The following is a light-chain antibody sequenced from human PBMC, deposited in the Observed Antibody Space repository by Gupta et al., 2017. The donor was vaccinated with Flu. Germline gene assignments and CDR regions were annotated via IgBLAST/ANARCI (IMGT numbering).Light chain of an antibody. CDR3: QQKHSTPWP. J-gene: IGKJ1*01. CDR2: DAS. CDR1: QSISRY. V-gene: IGKV1-39*01. Sequence: DIQMTQSPSSLSASVGDRVTITCRASQSISRYLNWYQQKPGKAPKLLIYDASRWKSGVPSRFSGSGCGTDFTLTISRRQPEDFANYYCQQKHSTPWPFGQGTKVEIK.